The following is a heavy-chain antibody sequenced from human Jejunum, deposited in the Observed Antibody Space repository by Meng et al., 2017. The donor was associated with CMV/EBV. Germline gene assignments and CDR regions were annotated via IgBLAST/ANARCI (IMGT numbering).Heavy chain of an antibody. Sequence: KASGYTFTDYYIHWVRQAPGQGLEWLGWLNPNSGGTVYAPNCQGRVTMTRYTSFSTAYLGMNSLTSDDTAVYYCARFIPAPQGGDYWGQGTLVTVSS. CDR2: LNPNSGGT. J-gene: IGHJ4*02. CDR3: ARFIPAPQGGDY. CDR1: GYTFTDYY. D-gene: IGHD6-6*01. V-gene: IGHV1-2*02.